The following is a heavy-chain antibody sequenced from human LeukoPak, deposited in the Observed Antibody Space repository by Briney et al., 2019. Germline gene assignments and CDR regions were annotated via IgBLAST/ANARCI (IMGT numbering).Heavy chain of an antibody. V-gene: IGHV3-7*04. J-gene: IGHJ5*02. D-gene: IGHD6-13*01. CDR3: VRGQQLLS. CDR1: GFSFSGHW. Sequence: PGGSLRLSCVASGFSFSGHWMNWVRQPPGKGLEWVANIKQEGTEKYSVDSVKGRFTISRDDAKNSVYLQMNSLRVEDTAVYYCVRGQQLLSWGQGTLVTVSS. CDR2: IKQEGTEK.